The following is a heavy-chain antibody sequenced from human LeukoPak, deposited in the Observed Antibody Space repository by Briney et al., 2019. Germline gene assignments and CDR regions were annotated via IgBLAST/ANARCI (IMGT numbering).Heavy chain of an antibody. V-gene: IGHV1-46*03. J-gene: IGHJ4*02. CDR2: INPSGGST. CDR3: SFKQKTAYEILTGYFDY. D-gene: IGHD3-9*01. Sequence: ASVKVSCKASGGTFISYAISWVRQAPGQGLEWMGIINPSGGSTSYAQKFQGRVTMTRDTSTSTVYMELSSLRSEDTAVYYCSFKQKTAYEILTGYFDYWGQGTLVTVSS. CDR1: GGTFISYA.